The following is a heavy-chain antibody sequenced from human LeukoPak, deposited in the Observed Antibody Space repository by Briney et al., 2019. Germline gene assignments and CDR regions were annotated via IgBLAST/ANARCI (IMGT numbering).Heavy chain of an antibody. V-gene: IGHV1-18*01. Sequence: EASVKVSCKASGYTFAIHGISWVRQAPGQGLEWMAWISPYDGDTNYAQNFEGRVTMTTETSTSTAYMELRSLRSDDTAIYYCARDYCTRGGDCYKEDLFDPWGQGTLVTVSS. J-gene: IGHJ5*02. D-gene: IGHD2-21*02. CDR2: ISPYDGDT. CDR1: GYTFAIHG. CDR3: ARDYCTRGGDCYKEDLFDP.